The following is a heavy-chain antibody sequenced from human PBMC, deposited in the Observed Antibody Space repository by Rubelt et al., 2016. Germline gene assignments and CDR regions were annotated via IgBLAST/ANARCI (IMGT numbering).Heavy chain of an antibody. V-gene: IGHV4-61*08. CDR1: GGSITSGGYY. CDR3: ARHASGANSYYDY. Sequence: QVQLQESGPGLVKPSQTLSLTCTVSGGSITSGGYYWSWIRQPPGKGLEWIGYISNSGSTSYNPSLKSRVTISLDTSKNQVSLKLIPVTASDTAVYYCARHASGANSYYDYWGQGTLVTVSS. J-gene: IGHJ4*02. CDR2: ISNSGST. D-gene: IGHD4-11*01.